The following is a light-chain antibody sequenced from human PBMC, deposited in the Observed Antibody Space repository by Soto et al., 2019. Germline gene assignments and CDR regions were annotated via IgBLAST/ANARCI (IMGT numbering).Light chain of an antibody. V-gene: IGLV1-51*02. CDR1: SSNIGNNY. J-gene: IGLJ1*01. CDR2: ENN. CDR3: GTWDSSLSAYV. Sequence: VLTQPPSVSAAPGQKVTISCSGSSSNIGNNYVSWYQQLPGTAPKLLIYENNKRPSGIPDRFSGSKSGTSATLGITGLQTGDEADYYCGTWDSSLSAYVFGTGTRSPS.